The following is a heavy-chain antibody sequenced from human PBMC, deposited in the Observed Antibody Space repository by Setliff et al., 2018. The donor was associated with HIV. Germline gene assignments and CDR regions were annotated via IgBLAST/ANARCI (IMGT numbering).Heavy chain of an antibody. CDR3: VNMQWASKAWYSFDY. Sequence: PGGSLRLSCAASGFTFSSYWMHWVRQAPGKGLVWVSRIPGDWSTTTYEDSVKGRFTISRDNAKNSLYLQMNSLRAEDTAVSYCVNMQWASKAWYSFDYWGQGALVTVSS. D-gene: IGHD6-19*01. V-gene: IGHV3-74*01. CDR1: GFTFSSYW. J-gene: IGHJ4*02. CDR2: IPGDWSTT.